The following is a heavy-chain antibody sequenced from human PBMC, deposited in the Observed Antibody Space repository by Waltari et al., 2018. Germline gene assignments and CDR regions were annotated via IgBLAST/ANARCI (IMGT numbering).Heavy chain of an antibody. CDR2: IYYSGST. D-gene: IGHD6-13*01. V-gene: IGHV4-59*11. CDR3: ARGRIAAAGMGY. Sequence: QVQLQESGPGLVKPSETLSLTCTVSGCSISSHYCSWIRQPPGKGLEWIGYIYYSGSTNYNPSLKSRVTISVDTSKNQFSLKLSSVTAADTAVYYCARGRIAAAGMGYWGQGTLVTVSS. J-gene: IGHJ4*02. CDR1: GCSISSHY.